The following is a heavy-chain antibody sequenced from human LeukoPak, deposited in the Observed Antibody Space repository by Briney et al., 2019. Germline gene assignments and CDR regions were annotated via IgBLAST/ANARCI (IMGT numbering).Heavy chain of an antibody. D-gene: IGHD2-15*01. CDR1: GGSISSSNW. J-gene: IGHJ4*02. CDR3: ARLRGGSPVDY. CDR2: IYHSGST. V-gene: IGHV4-4*02. Sequence: SGTLSLTCAVSGGSISSSNWWSWVRQPPGKGLGWIGEIYHSGSTNYNPSLKSRVTISVDTSKNQFSLKLSSVTAADTAVYYCARLRGGSPVDYWGQGTLVTVSS.